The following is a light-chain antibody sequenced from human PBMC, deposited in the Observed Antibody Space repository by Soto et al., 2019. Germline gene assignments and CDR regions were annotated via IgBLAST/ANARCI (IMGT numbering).Light chain of an antibody. CDR1: RSISTY. V-gene: IGKV3-11*01. Sequence: ETVLTQSPATLSLSPGERSTLSCSASRSISTYLAWYQQKPGQAPRLLIYEALNRATGIPARFSGSGSGTDFTLTISSLEPEDCAIYYCQQRQYWPPITFGQGTKVDIK. J-gene: IGKJ1*01. CDR2: EAL. CDR3: QQRQYWPPIT.